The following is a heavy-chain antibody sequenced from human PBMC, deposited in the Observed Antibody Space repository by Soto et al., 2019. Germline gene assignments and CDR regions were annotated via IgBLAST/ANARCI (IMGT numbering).Heavy chain of an antibody. D-gene: IGHD4-4*01. CDR1: GFTFSSYG. V-gene: IGHV3-33*01. J-gene: IGHJ4*02. CDR3: ARPSTVTTFGYFDY. CDR2: IWYDGSNK. Sequence: QVQLVESGGGVVQPGRSLRLSCAASGFTFSSYGMHWVRQAPGKGLEWVAVIWYDGSNKYYADSVKGRFTISRDNSKNTLYLQTNSLRAEDTAVYYCARPSTVTTFGYFDYWGQGTLVTVSS.